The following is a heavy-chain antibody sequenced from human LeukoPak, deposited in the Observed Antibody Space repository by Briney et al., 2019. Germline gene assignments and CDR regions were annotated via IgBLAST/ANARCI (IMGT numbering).Heavy chain of an antibody. CDR3: ARGDCSGGSCWNYFDD. J-gene: IGHJ4*02. CDR1: GYTFTTYV. CDR2: INAVDGNT. V-gene: IGHV1-3*01. D-gene: IGHD2-15*01. Sequence: GGSVKDSCKTSGYTFTTYVMYSVRQARGQRVAGMGWINAVDGNTKYSQKFQGRVTITRDTSASTAYMELSSLRSEDTAVYYCARGDCSGGSCWNYFDDWGQGTLVTVSS.